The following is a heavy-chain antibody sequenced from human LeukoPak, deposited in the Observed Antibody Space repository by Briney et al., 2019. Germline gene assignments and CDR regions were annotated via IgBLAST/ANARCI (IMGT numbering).Heavy chain of an antibody. CDR1: GFTFSSYA. J-gene: IGHJ4*02. Sequence: QTGGSLRLSCAASGFTFSSYAMRWVRQAPGKGLEWVSSVSGSGGSTYYADSVKGRFTISRDNSKNTLYLQMNSLRAEDTAAYCCAKPRAVGVNAFFDYWGQGTLVTVSS. V-gene: IGHV3-23*01. CDR2: VSGSGGST. CDR3: AKPRAVGVNAFFDY.